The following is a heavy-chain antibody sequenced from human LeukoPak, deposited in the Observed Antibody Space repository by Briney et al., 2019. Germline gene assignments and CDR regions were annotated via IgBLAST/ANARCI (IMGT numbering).Heavy chain of an antibody. CDR1: GGSISSGSYY. CDR2: IYRGGST. V-gene: IGHV4-61*02. Sequence: SQTLSLTCTVSGGSISSGSYYWSWIRQPAGKGLEWVGRIYRGGSTNYNPSLKSRVTISVDTSKNQFSLRLSSVTAADTALYYCARHLPSDDAFDIWGQGTMVTVSS. CDR3: ARHLPSDDAFDI. J-gene: IGHJ3*02.